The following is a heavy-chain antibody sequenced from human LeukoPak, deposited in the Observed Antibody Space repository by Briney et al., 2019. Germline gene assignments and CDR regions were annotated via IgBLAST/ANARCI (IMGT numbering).Heavy chain of an antibody. Sequence: PSETLSLTCAVYGGSFSGYYWSWIRQPPGKGLEWIGEINHSGSTNYNPSLKSRVTISVDASKNQFSLKLSSVTAADTAVYYCARILGNEYCSGGSCYRGNWFDPWGQGTLVTVSS. D-gene: IGHD2-15*01. CDR3: ARILGNEYCSGGSCYRGNWFDP. J-gene: IGHJ5*02. CDR2: INHSGST. CDR1: GGSFSGYY. V-gene: IGHV4-34*01.